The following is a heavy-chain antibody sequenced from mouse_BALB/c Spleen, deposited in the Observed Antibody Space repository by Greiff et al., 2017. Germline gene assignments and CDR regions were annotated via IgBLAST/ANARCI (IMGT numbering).Heavy chain of an antibody. D-gene: IGHD2-4*01. V-gene: IGHV5-17*02. Sequence: EVNVVESGGGLVQPGGSRKLSCAASGFTFSSFGMHWVRQAPEKGLEWVAYISSGSSTIYYADTVKGRFTISRDNPKNTLFLQMTSLRSEDTAMYYCARDSMITTLDDWGQGTTLTVSA. J-gene: IGHJ2*01. CDR3: ARDSMITTLDD. CDR1: GFTFSSFG. CDR2: ISSGSSTI.